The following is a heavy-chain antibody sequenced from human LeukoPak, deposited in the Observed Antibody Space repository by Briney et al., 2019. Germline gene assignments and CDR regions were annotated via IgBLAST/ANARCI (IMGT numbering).Heavy chain of an antibody. CDR1: GFTFSSYA. V-gene: IGHV3-64*01. CDR3: ARDDGRYFDRLGHDAFDI. Sequence: PGGSLRLSCVASGFTFSSYAMHWVRQTPGKGLEYVSGINSNGGSTHYANSVKGRFTISRDNSKQTLYLQMGSLRTEDMAVYYCARDDGRYFDRLGHDAFDIWGQGTLVTVSS. CDR2: INSNGGST. J-gene: IGHJ3*02. D-gene: IGHD3-9*01.